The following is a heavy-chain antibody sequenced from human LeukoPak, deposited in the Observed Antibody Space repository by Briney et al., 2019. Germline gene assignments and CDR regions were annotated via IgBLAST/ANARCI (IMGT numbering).Heavy chain of an antibody. Sequence: PSETLSLTCTVSGGSVSSVSYYWSWIRQPPGKGLEWIGYIYYSGSSSYNPALKSRVTISLDTSKNQFTLKLSSVTAADTAIYYCARLYCSRTSCYYSNWGQGTLVTASS. CDR2: IYYSGSS. D-gene: IGHD2-2*01. CDR3: ARLYCSRTSCYYSN. V-gene: IGHV4-61*01. J-gene: IGHJ4*02. CDR1: GGSVSSVSYY.